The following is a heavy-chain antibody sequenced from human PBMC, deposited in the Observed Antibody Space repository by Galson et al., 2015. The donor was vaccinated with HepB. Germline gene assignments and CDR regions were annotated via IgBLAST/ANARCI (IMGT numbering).Heavy chain of an antibody. J-gene: IGHJ6*03. CDR3: ARGYYYDPSGNWGDLRPLSHYYMDV. CDR2: IYHSGST. D-gene: IGHD3-22*01. CDR1: GGSISSEDYY. Sequence: TLSLTCTVSGGSISSEDYYWAWIRQSPGRGLEWIGYIYHSGSTYYSPSLESRVSISEDPSKNQFSLEMTSMTVADTAVYYCARGYYYDPSGNWGDLRPLSHYYMDVWGTGTTVTVSS. V-gene: IGHV4-30-4*01.